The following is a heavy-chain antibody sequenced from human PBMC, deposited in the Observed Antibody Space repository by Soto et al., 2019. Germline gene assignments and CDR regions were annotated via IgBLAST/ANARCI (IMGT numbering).Heavy chain of an antibody. CDR2: IRSKANSYAT. D-gene: IGHD4-17*01. J-gene: IGHJ4*02. Sequence: GGSLRLSCAASGFTFSGSAMHWVRQASGKGLEWVGRIRSKANSYATAYAASVKGRFTISRDDSKNTAYLQMNSLKTEDTAVYYCTSTNGDYVRSLTDYWGQGTLVTVSS. CDR1: GFTFSGSA. V-gene: IGHV3-73*01. CDR3: TSTNGDYVRSLTDY.